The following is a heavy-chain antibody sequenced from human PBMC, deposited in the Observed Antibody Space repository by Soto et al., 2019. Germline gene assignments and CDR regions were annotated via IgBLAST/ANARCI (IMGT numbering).Heavy chain of an antibody. J-gene: IGHJ4*02. Sequence: PGGSLRLSSAASGFTVSSNYMSWVRQAPGKGLEWVSVIYRGGSTYYADSVKGRFTISRDNSKNTLYLQMNSLRAEDTAVYYCARDRIAVAGTYFDYWGQGTLVTVSS. CDR3: ARDRIAVAGTYFDY. CDR2: IYRGGST. D-gene: IGHD6-19*01. V-gene: IGHV3-53*01. CDR1: GFTVSSNY.